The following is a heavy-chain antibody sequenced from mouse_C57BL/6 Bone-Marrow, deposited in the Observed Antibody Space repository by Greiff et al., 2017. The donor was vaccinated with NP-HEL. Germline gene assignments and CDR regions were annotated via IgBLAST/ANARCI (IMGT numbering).Heavy chain of an antibody. J-gene: IGHJ1*03. CDR2: INPSSGYT. V-gene: IGHV1-4*01. Sequence: VQRVESGAELARPGASVKMSCKASGYTFTSYTMHWVKQRPGQGLEWIGYINPSSGYTKYNQKFKDKATLTADKSSSTAYMQLSSLTSEDSAVYYCARYYGSSNYWYFDVWGTGTTVTVSS. D-gene: IGHD1-1*01. CDR3: ARYYGSSNYWYFDV. CDR1: GYTFTSYT.